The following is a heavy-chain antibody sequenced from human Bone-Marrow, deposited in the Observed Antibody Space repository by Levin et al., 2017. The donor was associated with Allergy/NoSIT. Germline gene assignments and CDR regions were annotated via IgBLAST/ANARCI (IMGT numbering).Heavy chain of an antibody. CDR3: ARLDLGGYYCYGMDV. D-gene: IGHD3-10*01. CDR2: IYPGDSDT. Sequence: GESLKISCQGSGYSFSNNWIAWVRQMPGKGLEWMGIIYPGDSDTRYSPSFQGQVSFSADKSINTAYLQWSSLKASDPALYYCARLDLGGYYCYGMDVWGQGTTVTVSS. CDR1: GYSFSNNW. V-gene: IGHV5-51*01. J-gene: IGHJ6*02.